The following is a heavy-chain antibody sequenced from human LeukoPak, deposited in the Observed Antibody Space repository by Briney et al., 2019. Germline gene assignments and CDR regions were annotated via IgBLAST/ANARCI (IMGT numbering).Heavy chain of an antibody. CDR1: GGSISSGDYY. CDR3: AREGKDQDFDY. V-gene: IGHV4-31*03. Sequence: SQTLSLTCPVSGGSISSGDYYWSWIRQHPGKGLEWIGYIYYSGRTYYNPSLKSRVTISVDTSKNQFSLKLNSVTAADTAVYYCAREGKDQDFDYWGQGTLVTVSS. CDR2: IYYSGRT. J-gene: IGHJ4*02. D-gene: IGHD3-10*01.